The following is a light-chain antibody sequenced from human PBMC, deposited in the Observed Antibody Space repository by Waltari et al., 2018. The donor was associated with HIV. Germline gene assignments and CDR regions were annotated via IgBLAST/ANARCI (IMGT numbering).Light chain of an antibody. V-gene: IGLV10-54*01. Sequence: QAGLTQPPSVSKGLRQTATLTCTGNSNNVGFQGAAWLQQHQGHPPKLLSYRNNYRPSGISDRFSASRSGNTASLTISGLQPEDEADYYCSAWDSSLNVWVFGGGTKLTVL. CDR1: SNNVGFQG. CDR2: RNN. CDR3: SAWDSSLNVWV. J-gene: IGLJ3*02.